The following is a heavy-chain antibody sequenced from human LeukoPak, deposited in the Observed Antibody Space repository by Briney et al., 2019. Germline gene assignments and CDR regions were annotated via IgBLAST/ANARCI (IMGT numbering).Heavy chain of an antibody. V-gene: IGHV3-33*01. CDR3: TRWGAGGLTLDY. D-gene: IGHD3-16*01. CDR1: GFSFSFYG. Sequence: GGSLRLSCATSGFSFSFYGMQWVRQAPGKGLEWVAVIWNDGSQKYYGDSVKGRFTISKDNSRRTVNLQMDSLRAEDTAIYYCTRWGAGGLTLDYWGQGVLVTVSS. CDR2: IWNDGSQK. J-gene: IGHJ4*02.